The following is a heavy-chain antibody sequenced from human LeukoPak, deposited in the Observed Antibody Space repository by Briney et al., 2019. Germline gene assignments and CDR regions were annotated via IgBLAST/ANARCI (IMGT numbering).Heavy chain of an antibody. V-gene: IGHV3-48*03. CDR3: ARINRVYGDYTFDY. D-gene: IGHD4-17*01. J-gene: IGHJ4*02. CDR2: ISSSGSTI. Sequence: GGSLRLSCAASGFTFSSYEMNWVRQAPGKGLEWVSYISSSGSTIYYADSVKGRFTISRDNAKNSLYLQMNSLRAEDTAVYYCARINRVYGDYTFDYWGQGTLVTVSS. CDR1: GFTFSSYE.